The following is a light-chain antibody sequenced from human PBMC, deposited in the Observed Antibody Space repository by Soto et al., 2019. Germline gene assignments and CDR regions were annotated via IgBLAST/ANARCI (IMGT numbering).Light chain of an antibody. CDR2: GAS. CDR1: QSVDSSY. J-gene: IGKJ3*01. V-gene: IGKV3-20*01. Sequence: EIVLTQSPGTLSLSEGERATLSCRASQSVDSSYLAWYQQKPGQAPRLLIYGASSRATGIPDRFSGSGSGTDFTLTISRLEPEDFAVYYCQQFGSPFTFGPGTKVDIK. CDR3: QQFGSPFT.